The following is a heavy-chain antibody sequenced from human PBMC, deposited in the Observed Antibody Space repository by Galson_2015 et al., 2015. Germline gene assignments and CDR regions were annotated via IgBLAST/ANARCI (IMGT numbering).Heavy chain of an antibody. D-gene: IGHD3-3*02. Sequence: PALVKPTQTLTLTCTFSGFSLSPSGVGVGWIRQPPGKALEWLALIYSDGDERYSPSLESRLTITKDTSKNQVVLTMANMDPVDTATYYCAHQISSSRHTAFDFWGQGILVTVSS. CDR2: IYSDGDE. CDR1: GFSLSPSGVG. V-gene: IGHV2-5*02. J-gene: IGHJ4*02. CDR3: AHQISSSRHTAFDF.